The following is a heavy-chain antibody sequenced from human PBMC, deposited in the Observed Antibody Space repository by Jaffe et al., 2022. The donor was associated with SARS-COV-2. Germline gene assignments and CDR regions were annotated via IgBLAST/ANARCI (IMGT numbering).Heavy chain of an antibody. CDR1: GFTFGDYA. CDR2: IRSKAYGGTT. J-gene: IGHJ3*02. CDR3: SADILTGYNYAFDI. V-gene: IGHV3-49*03. Sequence: EVQLVESGGGLVQPGRSLRLSCTASGFTFGDYAMTWFRQAPGKGLECLGFIRSKAYGGTTEYAASVKGRFTISRDDSKSIAYLQMNSLKTEDTAVYYCSADILTGYNYAFDIWGQGTMVTVSS. D-gene: IGHD3-9*01.